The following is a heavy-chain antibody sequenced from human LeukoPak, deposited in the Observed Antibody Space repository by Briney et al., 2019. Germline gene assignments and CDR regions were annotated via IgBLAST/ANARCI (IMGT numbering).Heavy chain of an antibody. Sequence: PGGSLRLSCAASRFTFSNYKLKWVRQAPGQGREWVSSISSSSTYIYYADSVKGRFTISRDNARNSLYLQMNRLRAEDTAVYYCARESGSGEFDYWGQGTLVTVSS. V-gene: IGHV3-21*01. CDR3: ARESGSGEFDY. CDR1: RFTFSNYK. CDR2: ISSSSTYI. D-gene: IGHD6-19*01. J-gene: IGHJ4*02.